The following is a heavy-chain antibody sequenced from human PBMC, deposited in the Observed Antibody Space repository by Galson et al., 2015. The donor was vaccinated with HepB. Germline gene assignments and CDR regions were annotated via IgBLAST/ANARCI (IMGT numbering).Heavy chain of an antibody. Sequence: SGAEVKKPGESLRISCKASGYTFTDYYMHWVRQAPGQGLEWVGWINSKSGGTIYAQTLQGRVTMTRDTSISTAYMELTRLTSDDTAVYYCARPHPSGSYYDDIWGQGTMVIVSS. V-gene: IGHV1-2*02. CDR3: ARPHPSGSYYDDI. D-gene: IGHD1-26*01. CDR1: GYTFTDYY. CDR2: INSKSGGT. J-gene: IGHJ3*02.